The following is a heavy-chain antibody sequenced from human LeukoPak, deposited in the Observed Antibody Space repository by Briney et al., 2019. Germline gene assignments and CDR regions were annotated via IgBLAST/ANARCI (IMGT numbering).Heavy chain of an antibody. V-gene: IGHV4-4*07. Sequence: SETLSLTCTVSGGSISSYYWSWIRQPAGKGLEWIGRIYTSGSTNYNPSLKSRVTMSVDTSKNQFSLKLSSVTAADTAVYYCARATVNWNDGNWFDPWGQGTLVTVSS. CDR1: GGSISSYY. J-gene: IGHJ5*02. CDR3: ARATVNWNDGNWFDP. D-gene: IGHD1-1*01. CDR2: IYTSGST.